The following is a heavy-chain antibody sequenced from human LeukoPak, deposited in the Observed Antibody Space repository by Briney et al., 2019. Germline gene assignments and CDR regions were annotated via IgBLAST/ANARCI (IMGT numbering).Heavy chain of an antibody. D-gene: IGHD6-19*01. Sequence: SGPTRVNPTQTLTLTCTFSGFSLSTSGMCVSWIRQPPGKALEWLALIDWDDDKYYSTSLKTRLTISKDTSKNQVVLTMTNMDPVDTATYYCARTLYSSGSWVYDPWGQGTLVTVSS. V-gene: IGHV2-70*01. CDR1: GFSLSTSGMC. CDR3: ARTLYSSGSWVYDP. J-gene: IGHJ5*02. CDR2: IDWDDDK.